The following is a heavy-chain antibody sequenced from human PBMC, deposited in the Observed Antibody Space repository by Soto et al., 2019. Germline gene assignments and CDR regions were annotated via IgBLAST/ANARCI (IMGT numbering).Heavy chain of an antibody. J-gene: IGHJ6*02. CDR3: AEESAYDLSYSYYSMDV. CDR2: INPDSGGT. V-gene: IGHV1-2*04. CDR1: GYYFTGYY. Sequence: QGQLVQSGAEVRKPGASVKVSCEASGYYFTGYYIHWVRQAPGQGLEWVGWINPDSGGTSYAQKFQGWVTLTSDTSISTAYMELSRLKSDDTAVYYCAEESAYDLSYSYYSMDVWGQGTTVTVSS. D-gene: IGHD3-16*02.